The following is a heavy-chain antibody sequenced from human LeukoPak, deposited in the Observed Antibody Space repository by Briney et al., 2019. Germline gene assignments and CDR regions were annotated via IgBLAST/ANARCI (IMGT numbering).Heavy chain of an antibody. J-gene: IGHJ6*02. CDR1: GGTFSSYA. Sequence: ASVKVSCKASGGTFSSYAISWVRQAPGQGLEWMGRIIPILGIASYAQKFQGRVTITADKSTSTAYMELSSLRSEDTAVYYCARRWELPDYYYYGMDVWGQGTTVTVSS. CDR2: IIPILGIA. D-gene: IGHD1-26*01. CDR3: ARRWELPDYYYYGMDV. V-gene: IGHV1-69*04.